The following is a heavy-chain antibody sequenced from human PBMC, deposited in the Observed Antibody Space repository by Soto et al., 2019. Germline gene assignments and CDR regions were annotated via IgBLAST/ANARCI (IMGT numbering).Heavy chain of an antibody. CDR1: GDSVSSNSAA. J-gene: IGHJ6*03. CDR2: TYYRSKWYN. CDR3: ARDLIVAATIDYYYYYMDV. D-gene: IGHD2-15*01. Sequence: SQTLSLTCAISGDSVSSNSAAWNWIRQSPSRGLEWLGRTYYRSKWYNDYAVSVKSRITINPDTSKNQFSLQLNSVTPEDTAVYYCARDLIVAATIDYYYYYMDVWGKGTTVTVSS. V-gene: IGHV6-1*01.